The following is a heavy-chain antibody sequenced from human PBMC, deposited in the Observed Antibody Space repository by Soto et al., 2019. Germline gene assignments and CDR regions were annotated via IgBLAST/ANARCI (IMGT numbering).Heavy chain of an antibody. CDR3: ATLLSSVWLISY. CDR1: GGSISSGAYY. CDR2: ICYSVST. Sequence: QVQLQESGPGLVKPSQTLSLTCTVSGGSISSGAYYWRWIRHPPGKGLEWIVYICYSVSTYYNPSLKSRVTISVDTAKYQFSLKLSAVTAADTAVYYCATLLSSVWLISYWGQGTLVTVSS. D-gene: IGHD6-19*01. V-gene: IGHV4-30-4*01. J-gene: IGHJ4*02.